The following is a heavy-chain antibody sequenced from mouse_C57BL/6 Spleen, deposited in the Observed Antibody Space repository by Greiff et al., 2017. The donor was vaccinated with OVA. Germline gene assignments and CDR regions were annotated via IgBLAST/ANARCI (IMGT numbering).Heavy chain of an antibody. V-gene: IGHV5-4*01. CDR1: GFTFSSYA. CDR3: ARDEGNY. Sequence: DVMLVESGGGLVKPGGSLKLSCAASGFTFSSYAMSWVRQTPEKRLEWVATISDGGSYTYYPDNVKGRFTISRDNAKNNLYLQMSHLRSEDTAMYYCARDEGNYWGQGTTLTVSS. CDR2: ISDGGSYT. J-gene: IGHJ2*01.